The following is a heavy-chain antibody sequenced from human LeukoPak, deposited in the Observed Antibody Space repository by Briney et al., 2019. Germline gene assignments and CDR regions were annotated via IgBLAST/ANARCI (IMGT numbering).Heavy chain of an antibody. V-gene: IGHV3-7*03. CDR2: IKQDESEK. Sequence: GGSLRLSCAASGFTLSRYWMSWVRQAPGEGPEWVANIKQDESEKDYADSVRGRFTISRDNAKNSLFLQMNSLRAEDTALYYCATYSGVHHKTFDDWGQGTLVTVSS. CDR1: GFTLSRYW. D-gene: IGHD1-26*01. J-gene: IGHJ4*02. CDR3: ATYSGVHHKTFDD.